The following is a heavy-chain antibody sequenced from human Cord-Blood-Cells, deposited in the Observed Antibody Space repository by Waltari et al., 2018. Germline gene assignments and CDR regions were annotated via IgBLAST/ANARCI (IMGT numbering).Heavy chain of an antibody. V-gene: IGHV3-23*01. CDR3: AKLAIFGVVHSNWFDP. D-gene: IGHD3-3*01. CDR2: IRGSGGST. CDR1: GFTFSSYA. Sequence: EVRLLESGGGLVQPGGSLSLSCAASGFTFSSYAMSWVRQAPGKGLEWVSAIRGSGGSTYYADSVKGRFTISRDNSKNTLYLQINSLRAEDTAVYYCAKLAIFGVVHSNWFDPWGQGTLVTVSS. J-gene: IGHJ5*02.